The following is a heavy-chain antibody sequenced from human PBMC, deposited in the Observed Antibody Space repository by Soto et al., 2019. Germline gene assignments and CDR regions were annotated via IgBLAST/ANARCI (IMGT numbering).Heavy chain of an antibody. CDR3: ARDLVRGYSYGKGYYYGMDV. CDR2: ISSSGSTI. J-gene: IGHJ6*02. CDR1: GFTFSEYY. V-gene: IGHV3-11*01. D-gene: IGHD5-18*01. Sequence: LRLSCEASGFTFSEYYMSWIHQAPGTGLGWVSYISSSGSTIYYADSVKGRFTISRHNAKNSLYLQMNSLRAEDTAVYYCARDLVRGYSYGKGYYYGMDVWGQGTTVTVSS.